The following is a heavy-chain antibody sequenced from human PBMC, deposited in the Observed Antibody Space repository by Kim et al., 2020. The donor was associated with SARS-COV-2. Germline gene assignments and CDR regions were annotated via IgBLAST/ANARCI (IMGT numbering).Heavy chain of an antibody. J-gene: IGHJ4*02. CDR1: GFTFSSYW. V-gene: IGHV3-74*01. CDR3: ASGGRPAYTYTIDY. Sequence: GGSLRLFCAASGFTFSSYWVHWVRQAPGKGLVWVSRINTDGSSTTYADSVKGRFTISRDNAKNTLFLQMNSLRAEDTAVYYCASGGRPAYTYTIDYWGQGTLVTVSS. D-gene: IGHD3-16*01. CDR2: INTDGSST.